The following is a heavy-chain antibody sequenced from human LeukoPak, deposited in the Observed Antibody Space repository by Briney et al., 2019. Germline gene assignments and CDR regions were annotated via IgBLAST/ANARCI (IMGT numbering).Heavy chain of an antibody. Sequence: SETLSLTCTVSGGSISNIDYYWGCIRQPPGKGLEWIGSGYYSGNTYYNPSLKSRVSISVDTSKNQFSLKLSSVTAADTAVYYCARTSPMVRGVIITYYFDYWGQGTLVTVSS. CDR2: GYYSGNT. CDR1: GGSISNIDYY. CDR3: ARTSPMVRGVIITYYFDY. D-gene: IGHD3-10*01. J-gene: IGHJ4*02. V-gene: IGHV4-39*07.